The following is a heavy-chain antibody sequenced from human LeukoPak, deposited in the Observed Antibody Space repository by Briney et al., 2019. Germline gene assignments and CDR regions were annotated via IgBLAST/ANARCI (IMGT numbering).Heavy chain of an antibody. D-gene: IGHD2-15*01. Sequence: GGSLRLSCAASGFTFSSYWMSWIRQAPGKGPEWVANIKRDGSEKYYVDSVRGRFTISRDNAKNSLYLQMNSLRAEDTAVYYCVRPPIGRYCSGGSCYSSSGAVDFWGQGTMVTVSS. CDR3: VRPPIGRYCSGGSCYSSSGAVDF. V-gene: IGHV3-7*01. CDR1: GFTFSSYW. CDR2: IKRDGSEK. J-gene: IGHJ3*01.